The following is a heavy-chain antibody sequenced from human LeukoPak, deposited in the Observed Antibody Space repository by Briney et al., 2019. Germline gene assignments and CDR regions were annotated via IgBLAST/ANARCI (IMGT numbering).Heavy chain of an antibody. CDR2: IYWNDDK. J-gene: IGHJ4*02. Sequence: ESGPTLVNPTQTLTLTCTFSGFSLSTTGVGVGWIRQPPGKALEWLALIYWNDDKRYSPSLRSRLTITKDTSKNQVVLTMTNMDPVDTATYYCTHDTVTTAFDHWGQGTLVTVSS. CDR3: THDTVTTAFDH. V-gene: IGHV2-5*01. D-gene: IGHD4-17*01. CDR1: GFSLSTTGVG.